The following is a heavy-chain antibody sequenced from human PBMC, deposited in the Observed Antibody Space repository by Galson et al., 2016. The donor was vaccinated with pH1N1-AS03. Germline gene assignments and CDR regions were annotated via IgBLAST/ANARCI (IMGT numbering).Heavy chain of an antibody. Sequence: SVKVSCKASGYTFSTYGVSWVRQAPGQGLEWMGWISGYDDDTNYAQNVAGRVTLTTDTSTSTAYMELRSLTSDDTAVYYCARAHYNADYVPDFWGQGTLVTVSS. CDR3: ARAHYNADYVPDF. D-gene: IGHD4-17*01. CDR2: ISGYDDDT. J-gene: IGHJ4*02. V-gene: IGHV1-18*04. CDR1: GYTFSTYG.